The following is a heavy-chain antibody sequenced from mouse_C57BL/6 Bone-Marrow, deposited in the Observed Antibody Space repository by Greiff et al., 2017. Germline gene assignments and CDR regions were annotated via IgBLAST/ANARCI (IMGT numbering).Heavy chain of an antibody. V-gene: IGHV1-64*01. CDR2: IHPNSGST. J-gene: IGHJ3*01. CDR3: ARPLYYYGSSGFAY. CDR1: GYTFTSYW. D-gene: IGHD1-1*01. Sequence: VPLQQPGAELVKPGASVKLSCKASGYTFTSYWMHWVKQRPGQGLEWIGMIHPNSGSTNYNEKFKSKATLTVDQSSSTAYMQLSSLTSEDSAVYYCARPLYYYGSSGFAYWGQGTLVTVSA.